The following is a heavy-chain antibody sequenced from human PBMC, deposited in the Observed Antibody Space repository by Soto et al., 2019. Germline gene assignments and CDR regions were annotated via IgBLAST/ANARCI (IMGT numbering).Heavy chain of an antibody. Sequence: GGSLRLSCAVSGFTFSSHGMQWVRQAPGKGLEWVAVIAFDGTVSHYTDSVKGRFTVSRDNSKDTLYLQMNSLRAEDTAVYYCAKEFRHDNWFFEHWGQGTLVTVSS. CDR3: AKEFRHDNWFFEH. CDR1: GFTFSSHG. V-gene: IGHV3-30*18. D-gene: IGHD3-22*01. J-gene: IGHJ4*02. CDR2: IAFDGTVS.